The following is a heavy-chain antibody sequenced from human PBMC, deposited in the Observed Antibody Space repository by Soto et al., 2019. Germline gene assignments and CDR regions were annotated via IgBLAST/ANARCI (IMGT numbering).Heavy chain of an antibody. V-gene: IGHV3-74*01. Sequence: GGSLRLSCATSGFTFSSYPIHWVRQAPGKGPVWVSRITEDGSGTTYADSVKGRFTVTRDNAKNTMYLQMSGLGAEDTAVYHCVRGTNGWRGMDYWGQGTLVTVSS. J-gene: IGHJ4*02. D-gene: IGHD2-8*01. CDR3: VRGTNGWRGMDY. CDR2: ITEDGSGT. CDR1: GFTFSSYP.